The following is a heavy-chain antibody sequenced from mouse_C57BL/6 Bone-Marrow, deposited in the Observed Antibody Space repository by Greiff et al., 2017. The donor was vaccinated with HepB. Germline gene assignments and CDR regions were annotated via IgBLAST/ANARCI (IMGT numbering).Heavy chain of an antibody. J-gene: IGHJ4*01. CDR1: GFSFNTYA. Sequence: EVKLQESGGGLVQPKGSLKLSCAASGFSFNTYAMNWVRQAPGKGLEWVARIRSKSNNYATYYADSVKDRFTISRDDSESMLYLQMNNLKTEETAMYYFVRQRAYKGLAMDYWGQGTSVTVSS. V-gene: IGHV10-1*01. D-gene: IGHD6-5*01. CDR3: VRQRAYKGLAMDY. CDR2: IRSKSNNYAT.